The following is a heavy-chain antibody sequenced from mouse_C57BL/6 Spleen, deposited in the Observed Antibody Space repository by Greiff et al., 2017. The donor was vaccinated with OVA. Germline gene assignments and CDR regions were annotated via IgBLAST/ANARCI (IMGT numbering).Heavy chain of an antibody. D-gene: IGHD2-3*01. J-gene: IGHJ4*01. CDR2: ISYDGSN. CDR1: GYSITSGYY. V-gene: IGHV3-6*01. Sequence: DVKLQESGPGLVKPSQSLSLTCSVTGYSITSGYYWNWIRQFPGNQLEWMGYISYDGSNNYNPSLKNRISITRDTSKNQFFLKLNSVTTEDTATYYCARDDGYYYAMDYWGQGTSVTVSS. CDR3: ARDDGYYYAMDY.